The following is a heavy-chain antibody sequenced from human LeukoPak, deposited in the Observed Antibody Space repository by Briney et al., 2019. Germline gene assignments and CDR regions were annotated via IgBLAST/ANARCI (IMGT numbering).Heavy chain of an antibody. CDR1: GGSISSSSYY. D-gene: IGHD3-10*01. J-gene: IGHJ4*02. CDR3: ATASYFGSGTYGYFDY. Sequence: PSETLSLTCTVSGGSISSSSYYWGWIRQPPGKGMEWIGSIYYSGTTYSNPSLKSRVTISVDTSKNQFSLKLSSVTAADTAVYYCATASYFGSGTYGYFDYWGQGTLGTVSS. V-gene: IGHV4-39*01. CDR2: IYYSGTT.